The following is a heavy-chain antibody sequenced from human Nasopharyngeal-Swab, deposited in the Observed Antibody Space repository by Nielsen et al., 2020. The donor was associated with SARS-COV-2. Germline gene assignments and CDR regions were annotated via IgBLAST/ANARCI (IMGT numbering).Heavy chain of an antibody. CDR1: GGSFSGYY. J-gene: IGHJ6*02. Sequence: SETLSLTCAVYGGSFSGYYWSWIRQPPGKGLEWIGEINHSGSTYYNPSLKSRVTISVDTSKNQFSLKLSSVTAADTAVYYCARPFREPSRYYYGMDVWGQGTTVTVSS. CDR3: ARPFREPSRYYYGMDV. V-gene: IGHV4-34*01. CDR2: INHSGST. D-gene: IGHD3-10*01.